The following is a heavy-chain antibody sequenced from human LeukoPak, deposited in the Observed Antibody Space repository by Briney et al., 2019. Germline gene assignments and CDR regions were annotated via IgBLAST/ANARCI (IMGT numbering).Heavy chain of an antibody. D-gene: IGHD6-6*01. CDR3: ARTKYSSSYDY. J-gene: IGHJ4*02. CDR1: GFTFSSYA. CDR2: ISYDGSNK. V-gene: IGHV3-30-3*01. Sequence: GGSLRFSCAASGFTFSSYAMHWVRQAPGKGLEWVAVISYDGSNKYYADSVKGRFTISRDNSKNTLYLQMNSLRAEDTAVNYCARTKYSSSYDYWGQGTLVTVSS.